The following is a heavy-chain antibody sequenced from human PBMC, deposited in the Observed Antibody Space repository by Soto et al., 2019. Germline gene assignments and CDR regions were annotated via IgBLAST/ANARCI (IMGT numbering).Heavy chain of an antibody. D-gene: IGHD3-10*01. Sequence: HPGGSLRLSCAASGFTFSSYAMHWVRQAPGKGLEWVAVISYDGSNKYYADSVKGRFNISRDNSKNTLYLQMNSLRAEDTAVYYCARGYYGSGSYIFDYWGQGTLVTVSS. CDR1: GFTFSSYA. CDR3: ARGYYGSGSYIFDY. CDR2: ISYDGSNK. J-gene: IGHJ4*02. V-gene: IGHV3-30-3*01.